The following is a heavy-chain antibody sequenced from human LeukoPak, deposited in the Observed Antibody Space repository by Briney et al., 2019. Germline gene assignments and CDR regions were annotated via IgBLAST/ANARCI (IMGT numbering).Heavy chain of an antibody. Sequence: GESLKIPRKGSGYSFTNYWISWVRQMPGKGLEWMGRIDPSDSYTNYSPSFEGHVTISADNSITTASLQWSRLKASDTAIYYCARHQYSYGSSLDYWGQGTLVTVSS. CDR2: IDPSDSYT. CDR3: ARHQYSYGSSLDY. D-gene: IGHD3-10*01. CDR1: GYSFTNYW. J-gene: IGHJ4*02. V-gene: IGHV5-10-1*01.